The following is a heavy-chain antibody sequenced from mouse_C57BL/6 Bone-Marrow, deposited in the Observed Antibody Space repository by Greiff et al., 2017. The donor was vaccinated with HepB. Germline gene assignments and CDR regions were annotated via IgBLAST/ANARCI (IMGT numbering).Heavy chain of an antibody. J-gene: IGHJ4*01. CDR2: IYPRSGNT. Sequence: QVHVKQSGAELARPGASVKLSCKASGYTFTSYGISWVKQRTGQGLEWIGEIYPRSGNTYYNEKFKGKATLTADKSSSTAYMELRSLTSEDSAVYFCARWDGYYAMDYWGQGTSVTVSS. V-gene: IGHV1-81*01. CDR3: ARWDGYYAMDY. CDR1: GYTFTSYG. D-gene: IGHD2-3*01.